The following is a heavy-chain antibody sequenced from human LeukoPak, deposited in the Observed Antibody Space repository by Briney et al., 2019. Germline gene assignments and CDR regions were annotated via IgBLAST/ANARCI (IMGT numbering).Heavy chain of an antibody. CDR3: AKGGDYVFDD. Sequence: SGTLSLTCAVSGGSISSVHWWTWVRQPPGKGLEWIGEIYHSGITNYNPSLKSRLTISVDKSKNQFSLKLSSVTAADTAVYYCAKGGDYVFDDWGQGTLVTVPS. J-gene: IGHJ4*02. D-gene: IGHD4-17*01. CDR1: GGSISSVHW. V-gene: IGHV4-4*02. CDR2: IYHSGIT.